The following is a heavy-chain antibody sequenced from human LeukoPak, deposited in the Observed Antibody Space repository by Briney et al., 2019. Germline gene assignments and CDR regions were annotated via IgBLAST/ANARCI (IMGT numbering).Heavy chain of an antibody. CDR3: ARAGGVPYAFDI. V-gene: IGHV3-21*01. Sequence: GGSLRLSCAASGFTFSSYSMNWVRQAPGKGLEWVSSISSSSSYIYYADSVKGRFTISRDHAKNSLYLQMNSLRAEDTAVYYCARAGGVPYAFDIWGQGTMVTVSS. D-gene: IGHD3-16*01. CDR2: ISSSSSYI. J-gene: IGHJ3*02. CDR1: GFTFSSYS.